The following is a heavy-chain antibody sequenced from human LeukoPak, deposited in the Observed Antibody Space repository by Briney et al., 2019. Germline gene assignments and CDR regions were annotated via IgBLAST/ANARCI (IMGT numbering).Heavy chain of an antibody. CDR2: IYYSGST. Sequence: SETLSLTCTVSGGSISSSSYYWGWIRQPPGKGLEWIGSIYYSGSTYYNPSLKSRVTISVDTSKNQFSLKLSSVTAADTAVYYCARATYYYDTKRPTYYFDYWGQGTLVTVSS. V-gene: IGHV4-39*07. CDR3: ARATYYYDTKRPTYYFDY. J-gene: IGHJ4*02. CDR1: GGSISSSSYY. D-gene: IGHD3-22*01.